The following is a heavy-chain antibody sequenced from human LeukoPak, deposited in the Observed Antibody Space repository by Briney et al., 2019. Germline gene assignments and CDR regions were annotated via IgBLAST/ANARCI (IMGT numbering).Heavy chain of an antibody. J-gene: IGHJ3*02. CDR1: GGSISSYY. CDR2: IYYSGST. CDR3: ARQAPLNYYDSSGYYLDAFDI. Sequence: SETLSLTCTVSGGSISSYYWSWIRQPPGKGLEWIGYIYYSGSTNYNPSLKSRVTISVDTSKNQFSLKLGSVTAADTAVYYCARQAPLNYYDSSGYYLDAFDIWGQGTMVTVSS. D-gene: IGHD3-22*01. V-gene: IGHV4-59*08.